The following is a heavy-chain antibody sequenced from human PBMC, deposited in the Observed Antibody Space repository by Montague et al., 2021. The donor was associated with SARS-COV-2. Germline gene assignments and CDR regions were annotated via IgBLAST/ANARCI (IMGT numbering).Heavy chain of an antibody. CDR1: GGSISSSSYY. J-gene: IGHJ5*02. V-gene: IGHV4-39*07. D-gene: IGHD3-16*02. CDR3: ARAWIMITFGGVIAHWFDP. Sequence: SETLSLTCTVSGGSISSSSYYWGWIRQPPGKGLEWIGSIYYSGSTYYNPSLKSRVTISVDTSKNQFSLKLSSVTAADTAVYYCARAWIMITFGGVIAHWFDPWGQGTLVTVSS. CDR2: IYYSGST.